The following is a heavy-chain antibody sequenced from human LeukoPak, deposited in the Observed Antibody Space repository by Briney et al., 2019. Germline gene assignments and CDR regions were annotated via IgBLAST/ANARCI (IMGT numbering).Heavy chain of an antibody. CDR2: NIPILGIA. CDR3: ARDRRGPLPIVVVPAAIYYYGMDV. V-gene: IGHV1-69*04. J-gene: IGHJ6*02. D-gene: IGHD2-2*01. Sequence: SVKVSCKASGGTFSSYAISCVRQAPGQGLEWMGRNIPILGIANYAQKFQGRVTSTADKSTSTAYMELSSLRSEDTAVYYCARDRRGPLPIVVVPAAIYYYGMDVWGQGTTVTVSS. CDR1: GGTFSSYA.